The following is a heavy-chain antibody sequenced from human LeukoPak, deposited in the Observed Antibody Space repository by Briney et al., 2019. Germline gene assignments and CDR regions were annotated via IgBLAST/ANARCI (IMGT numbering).Heavy chain of an antibody. Sequence: GGSLRLSCAASGCTFSSYEMNWGRQAPGKGLEGVSYISSSGSTIYYADSVKGRFTISRDNAKNSLYLQMNSLRAEDTAVYYCAELGITMIGGVWGKGTTVTISS. CDR3: AELGITMIGGV. CDR2: ISSSGSTI. J-gene: IGHJ6*04. CDR1: GCTFSSYE. V-gene: IGHV3-48*03. D-gene: IGHD3-10*02.